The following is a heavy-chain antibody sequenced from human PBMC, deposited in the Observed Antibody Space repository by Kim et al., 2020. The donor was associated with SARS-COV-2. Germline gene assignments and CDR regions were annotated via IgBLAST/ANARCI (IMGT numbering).Heavy chain of an antibody. CDR2: IIPIFGTA. Sequence: SVKVSCKASGGTFSSYAISWVRQAPGQGLEWMGGIIPIFGTANYAQKFQGRVTITADESTSTAYMELSSLRSEDTAVYYCARNRRVLSVRGVHYYYGMDVWGQGTTVTVSS. V-gene: IGHV1-69*13. J-gene: IGHJ6*02. CDR3: ARNRRVLSVRGVHYYYGMDV. CDR1: GGTFSSYA. D-gene: IGHD3-10*01.